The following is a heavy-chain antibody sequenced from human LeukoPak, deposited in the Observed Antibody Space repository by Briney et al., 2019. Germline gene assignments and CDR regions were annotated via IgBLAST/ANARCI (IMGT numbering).Heavy chain of an antibody. CDR1: GGTFSSYA. D-gene: IGHD2-2*01. CDR3: ATDVVVVPAAIRDLYGMDV. J-gene: IGHJ6*02. CDR2: IIPIFGTA. Sequence: ASVKVSCKASGGTFSSYAISWVRQAPGQGLEWMGGIIPIFGTANYAQKFQGRVTITADESTSTAYMELSSLRSEDTAVYYCATDVVVVPAAIRDLYGMDVWGQGTTVTVSS. V-gene: IGHV1-69*13.